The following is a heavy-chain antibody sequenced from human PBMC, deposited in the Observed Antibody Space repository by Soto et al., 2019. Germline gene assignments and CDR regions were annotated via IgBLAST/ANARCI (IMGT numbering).Heavy chain of an antibody. CDR2: IYPDDSDI. J-gene: IGHJ6*02. CDR3: ARLRSPQYLYYGMDV. Sequence: EVQLVQSGAEVKKPGESLKISCKVSGYSFTKYWIGWVRQMPGKGLEWMGIIYPDDSDIRYSPAFQGQVTISADKSISTAYLQWSSLKASDSAMYYCARLRSPQYLYYGMDVWGQGTTVTVSS. V-gene: IGHV5-51*03. D-gene: IGHD2-2*01. CDR1: GYSFTKYW.